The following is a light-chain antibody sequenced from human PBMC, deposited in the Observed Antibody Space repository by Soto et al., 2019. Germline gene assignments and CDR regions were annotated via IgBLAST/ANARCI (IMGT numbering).Light chain of an antibody. Sequence: DIRMTQSPSSLPAFVGDTVTITCRASQDIIYYLAWYQQKPGKVPKLLIHSASTLQTGVQSRFSGSGSGTVFTLTINNLQPEEVATYYCQKYNSAPNTFGQGSRLEIK. CDR2: SAS. J-gene: IGKJ2*01. CDR1: QDIIYY. CDR3: QKYNSAPNT. V-gene: IGKV1-27*01.